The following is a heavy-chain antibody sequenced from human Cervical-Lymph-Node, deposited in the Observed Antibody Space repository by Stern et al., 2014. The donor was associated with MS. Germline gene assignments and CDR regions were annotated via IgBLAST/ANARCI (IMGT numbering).Heavy chain of an antibody. CDR1: GGSISSGSYY. Sequence: QLQLQESGPGLVKPSQTLSLTCTVSGGSISSGSYYWSWIRQPAGKGLEWIGRIYTSGSTNYNPSLKSRVTLSVDTSNNQLSLKLSSVTAADTAVYYCARGGQYSSGWYVGWGQGTLVTVSS. CDR2: IYTSGST. J-gene: IGHJ4*02. V-gene: IGHV4-61*02. CDR3: ARGGQYSSGWYVG. D-gene: IGHD6-19*01.